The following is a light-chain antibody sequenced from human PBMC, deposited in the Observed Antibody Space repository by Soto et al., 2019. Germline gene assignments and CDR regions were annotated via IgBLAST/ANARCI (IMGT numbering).Light chain of an antibody. Sequence: DIQMTQSPSTLSASVGDTVTVTCRASQSVSGWLAWYQQKPGKAPELLIYAASTLQSGVPSRFSVTGSGTDFTLTISSLQPEDFATYYCQKYNSARITFGQGTRLEIK. J-gene: IGKJ5*01. CDR1: QSVSGW. V-gene: IGKV1-27*01. CDR2: AAS. CDR3: QKYNSARIT.